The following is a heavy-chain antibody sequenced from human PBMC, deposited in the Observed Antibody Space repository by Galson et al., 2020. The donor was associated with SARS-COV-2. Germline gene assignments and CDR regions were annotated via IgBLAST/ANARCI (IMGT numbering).Heavy chain of an antibody. V-gene: IGHV3-11*04. Sequence: GESLKISCAASGFTFSDYYMSWIRQAPGKGLEWVSYISSSGSTIYYADSVKGRFTISRDNAKNSLYLQMNSLRAEDTAVYYCARVAPSILYSYGWYYFEYWGQGTLVTVCS. J-gene: IGHJ4*02. CDR3: ARVAPSILYSYGWYYFEY. CDR1: GFTFSDYY. CDR2: ISSSGSTI. D-gene: IGHD5-18*01.